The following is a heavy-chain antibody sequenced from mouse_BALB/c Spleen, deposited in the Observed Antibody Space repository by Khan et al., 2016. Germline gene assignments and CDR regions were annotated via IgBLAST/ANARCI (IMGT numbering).Heavy chain of an antibody. CDR1: GFSLTDYG. CDR2: IWGGGST. D-gene: IGHD1-1*01. CDR3: SNGSSTVVAYDAMDY. J-gene: IGHJ4*01. V-gene: IGHV2-6-5*01. Sequence: QMQLEESGPGMVAPSQSLSITCTVSGFSLTDYGVSWIRQPPGKGLEWLGVIWGGGSTYYNSALKSRLSISKDNSKSQVFLKMNSLQTDDTAMYYCSNGSSTVVAYDAMDYWSEGTSVIVSS.